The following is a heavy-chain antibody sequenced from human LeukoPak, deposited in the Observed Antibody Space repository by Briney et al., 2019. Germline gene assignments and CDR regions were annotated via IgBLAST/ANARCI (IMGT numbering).Heavy chain of an antibody. CDR2: IKQDGSES. CDR1: GFTFSTYW. Sequence: GGSLRLSCAASGFTFSTYWMNWVRQAPGKGLEWVANIKQDGSESNYVDSVKGRFIISRDNAKNSLDLQMNSVRAEDTAVYYCARAASIDYWGQGTLVTVSS. J-gene: IGHJ4*02. D-gene: IGHD3-3*02. CDR3: ARAASIDY. V-gene: IGHV3-7*03.